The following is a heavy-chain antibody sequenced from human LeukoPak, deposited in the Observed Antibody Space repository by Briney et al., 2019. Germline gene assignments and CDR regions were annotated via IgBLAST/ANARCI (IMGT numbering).Heavy chain of an antibody. CDR3: ARRGGSGAGDNYYYYMDV. CDR2: INPGDSDT. CDR1: GSTFTSYW. Sequence: GASLQISCQGSGSTFTSYWIGGARQLPGKGLEWMGIINPGDSDTRYSPSFQGKVTISADKSISTAYLQWSSLKASDTAMYYCARRGGSGAGDNYYYYMDVWGKGTTVTVSS. V-gene: IGHV5-51*01. J-gene: IGHJ6*03. D-gene: IGHD3-10*01.